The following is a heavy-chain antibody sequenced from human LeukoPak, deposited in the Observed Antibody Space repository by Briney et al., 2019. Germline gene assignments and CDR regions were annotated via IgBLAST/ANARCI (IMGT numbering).Heavy chain of an antibody. Sequence: ASVKVSCKASGYTFTGYYMHWVRQAPGQGLEWMGGISAYNGNTNNAQKFQGRVTMTKDTSTTTAFMELTSLRSDDTAVYYCARDPGHTYGPYYFDYWGQGTLVTVSS. J-gene: IGHJ4*02. CDR2: ISAYNGNT. CDR1: GYTFTGYY. D-gene: IGHD5-18*01. CDR3: ARDPGHTYGPYYFDY. V-gene: IGHV1-18*04.